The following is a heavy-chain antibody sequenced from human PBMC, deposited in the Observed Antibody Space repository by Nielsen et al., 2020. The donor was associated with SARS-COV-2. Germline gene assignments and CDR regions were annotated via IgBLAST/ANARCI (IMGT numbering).Heavy chain of an antibody. Sequence: GESLKISCQGSGSSFTSYWISWVRQMPGKGLEWMGRIDPSDSYTNYSPSFQGHVTISADKSISTAYLQWSSLKASDTAMYYCARSRSRGGVIVADYGMDVWGQGTTVTVSS. CDR2: IDPSDSYT. CDR3: ARSRSRGGVIVADYGMDV. J-gene: IGHJ6*02. D-gene: IGHD3-10*01. V-gene: IGHV5-10-1*01. CDR1: GSSFTSYW.